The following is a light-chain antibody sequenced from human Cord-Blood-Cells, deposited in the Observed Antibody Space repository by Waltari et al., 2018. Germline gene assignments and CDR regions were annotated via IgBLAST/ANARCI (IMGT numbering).Light chain of an antibody. CDR2: GAS. J-gene: IGKJ1*01. Sequence: IVLTQSPGTLSLSLGGRATLPSRARQSVSSSYLAWYQQKPGQAPRLLIYGASSRATGIPDRFSGSGSGTDFTLTISRLEPEDFAVYYCQQYVRSPLTFGQGTKVEIK. CDR1: QSVSSSY. V-gene: IGKV3-20*01. CDR3: QQYVRSPLT.